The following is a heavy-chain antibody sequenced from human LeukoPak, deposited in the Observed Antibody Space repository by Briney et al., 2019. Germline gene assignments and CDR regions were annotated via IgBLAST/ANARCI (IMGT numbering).Heavy chain of an antibody. CDR1: GYTFTSYY. D-gene: IGHD3-16*01. Sequence: ASVKVSCKASGYTFTSYYMHWVRQAPGQGLEWMGIINPSGGSTSYAQKFQGRVTMTRDTSTSTVYMELSSLRSEDTAVYYCARDRTWTYYDYVWGGPWYYFDYWGQGTLVTVSS. CDR2: INPSGGST. J-gene: IGHJ4*02. V-gene: IGHV1-46*01. CDR3: ARDRTWTYYDYVWGGPWYYFDY.